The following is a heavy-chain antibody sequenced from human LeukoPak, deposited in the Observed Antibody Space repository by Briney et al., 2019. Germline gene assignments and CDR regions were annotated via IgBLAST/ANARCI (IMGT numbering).Heavy chain of an antibody. D-gene: IGHD3-10*01. V-gene: IGHV3-74*01. Sequence: PGASLRLSCAASGFTFSSYWMHWVRQAPGKGLVWVSRINSDGSSTSYADSVKGRFTISRDNAKNTLYLQMNSLRAEDTAVYYCARDFLWFGELGDWTRDAFDIWGQGTMVTVSS. CDR1: GFTFSSYW. CDR3: ARDFLWFGELGDWTRDAFDI. J-gene: IGHJ3*02. CDR2: INSDGSST.